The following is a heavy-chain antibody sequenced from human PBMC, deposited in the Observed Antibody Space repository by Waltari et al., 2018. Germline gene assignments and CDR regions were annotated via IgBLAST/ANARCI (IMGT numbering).Heavy chain of an antibody. CDR1: GYSISSGYY. Sequence: QVQLQESGPGLVKPSETLSITCAVSGYSISSGYYWGWIRQPPGKGLEWIGSIYHSGSTYYNPSLKSRVTISVDTSKNQFSLKLSSVPAADTAVYYCARQFSSYGDYENYWGQGTLVTVSS. V-gene: IGHV4-38-2*01. CDR3: ARQFSSYGDYENY. D-gene: IGHD4-17*01. J-gene: IGHJ4*02. CDR2: IYHSGST.